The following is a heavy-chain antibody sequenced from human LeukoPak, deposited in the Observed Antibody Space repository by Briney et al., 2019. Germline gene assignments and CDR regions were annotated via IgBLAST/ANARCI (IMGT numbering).Heavy chain of an antibody. CDR1: GYTFTSYD. CDR3: ARVRLAQGGYYYYMDV. J-gene: IGHJ6*03. V-gene: IGHV1-8*01. D-gene: IGHD3-16*01. CDR2: MNPNSGNT. Sequence: ASVKVSCKASGYTFTSYDINWVRQATGQGLEWMGWMNPNSGNTGYAQKFQGRVTITRNTSISTAYMELSSLRSEDTAVYYCARVRLAQGGYYYYMDVWGKGTTVTVSS.